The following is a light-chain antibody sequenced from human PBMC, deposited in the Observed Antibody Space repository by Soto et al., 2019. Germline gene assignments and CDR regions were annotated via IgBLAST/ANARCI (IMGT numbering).Light chain of an antibody. CDR3: SSYTSSSTL. CDR1: SSDVGDYNY. CDR2: DVS. J-gene: IGLJ1*01. V-gene: IGLV2-14*01. Sequence: QSALTQPASVSGSPGQSITISCTGTSSDVGDYNYVSWYQQHPGKAPKLMLYDVSNRPSGISNRFSDSKSGNTASLTISGLQAEDEADYYCSSYTSSSTLFGTGTKLTVL.